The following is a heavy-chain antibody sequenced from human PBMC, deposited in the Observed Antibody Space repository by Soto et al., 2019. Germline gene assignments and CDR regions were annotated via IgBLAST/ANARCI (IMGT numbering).Heavy chain of an antibody. Sequence: GASVKVSCKASGYTFTSYGISWVRQAPGQGLEWMGWISAYNGNTNYAQKLQGRVTMTTDTSTSTAYMELRSLRSDDTAVYYCARGPPRGYSGYDLEGNDYWGQGTLVTVSS. D-gene: IGHD5-12*01. CDR2: ISAYNGNT. V-gene: IGHV1-18*01. J-gene: IGHJ4*02. CDR1: GYTFTSYG. CDR3: ARGPPRGYSGYDLEGNDY.